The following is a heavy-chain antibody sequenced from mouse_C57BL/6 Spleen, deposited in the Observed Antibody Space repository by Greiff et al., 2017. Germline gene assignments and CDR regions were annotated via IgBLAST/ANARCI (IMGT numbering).Heavy chain of an antibody. CDR2: IYPGDGDT. J-gene: IGHJ2*01. CDR1: GYAFSSSW. D-gene: IGHD4-1*01. Sequence: VQLQQSGPELVKPGASVKISCTASGYAFSSSWMNWVKQRPGKGLEWIGRIYPGDGDTNYNGKFKGKATLTADKSSSTAYMQLSSLTSEDSAVYFCASEELGYYFDYWGQGTTLTVSS. V-gene: IGHV1-82*01. CDR3: ASEELGYYFDY.